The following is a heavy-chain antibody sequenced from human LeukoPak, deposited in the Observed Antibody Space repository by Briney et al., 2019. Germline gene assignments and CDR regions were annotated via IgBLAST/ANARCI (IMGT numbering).Heavy chain of an antibody. CDR2: IGTAGDT. CDR1: GFTFSSYD. V-gene: IGHV3-13*01. Sequence: PGGPLRLSCAASGFTFSSYDMHWVRQATGKGLEWVSAIGTAGDTYYPGSVKGRFTISRENAKNSLYLQMNSLRAGDTAVYYCARGPYYYYMDVWGKGTTVTVSS. CDR3: ARGPYYYYMDV. J-gene: IGHJ6*03.